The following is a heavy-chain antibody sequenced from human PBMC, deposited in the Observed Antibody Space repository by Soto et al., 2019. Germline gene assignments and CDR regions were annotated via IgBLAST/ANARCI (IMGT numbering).Heavy chain of an antibody. J-gene: IGHJ4*02. D-gene: IGHD3-22*01. CDR3: ATYSYDSSGYSLGFDY. V-gene: IGHV1-18*01. Sequence: QVQLVQSGAEVKKPGASVKVSCKASGYTFTNYGFNWVRQAPGQGLEWMGWISARNGNTKYAPKFQGRVTMTTDTSTTTAYMELRSLSSDDTAVYYCATYSYDSSGYSLGFDYWGQGTLVTVSS. CDR2: ISARNGNT. CDR1: GYTFTNYG.